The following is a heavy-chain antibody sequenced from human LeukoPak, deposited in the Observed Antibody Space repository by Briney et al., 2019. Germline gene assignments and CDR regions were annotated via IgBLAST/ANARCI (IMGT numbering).Heavy chain of an antibody. D-gene: IGHD3-9*01. V-gene: IGHV3-20*04. CDR1: GFTFDDYG. Sequence: GGSLRLSCAASGFTFDDYGMSWVRQAPGKGLEWVSGINWNGGSTGYADSVKGRFTISRDNAKNSLYLQMNSLRGEDTPLFYCSRGLLDDDILTGYDYWGRETLVTVSS. CDR2: INWNGGST. J-gene: IGHJ4*02. CDR3: SRGLLDDDILTGYDY.